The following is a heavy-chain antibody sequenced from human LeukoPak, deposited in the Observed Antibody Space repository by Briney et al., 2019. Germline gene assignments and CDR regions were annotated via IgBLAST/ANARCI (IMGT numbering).Heavy chain of an antibody. CDR1: GFTFSSYA. V-gene: IGHV3-30-3*01. Sequence: PGGSLRLSCAASGFTFSSYAMHWVRQAPGKGLEWVAVISYDGSNKYYADSVKGRFTISRDNSKNTLYLQMNSLRAEDTAVYYCARDRGLRLGELYLRGMDVWGQGTTVTVSS. CDR3: ARDRGLRLGELYLRGMDV. J-gene: IGHJ6*02. D-gene: IGHD3-16*01. CDR2: ISYDGSNK.